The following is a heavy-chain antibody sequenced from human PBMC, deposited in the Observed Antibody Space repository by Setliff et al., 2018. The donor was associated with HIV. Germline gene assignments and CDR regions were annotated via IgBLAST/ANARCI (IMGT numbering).Heavy chain of an antibody. V-gene: IGHV4-38-2*01. Sequence: SETLSLTCAVSGYSIGSGYSWTWIRQPPGEGLEWIATIPHNGGTYYNPDPSLTGRVTISLDTSKNQFSLKLAFVTAADTAVYYCARYSTLTTNFDYWGQGTLVTVSS. CDR3: ARYSTLTTNFDY. CDR1: GYSIGSGYS. D-gene: IGHD4-17*01. J-gene: IGHJ4*02. CDR2: IPHNGGT.